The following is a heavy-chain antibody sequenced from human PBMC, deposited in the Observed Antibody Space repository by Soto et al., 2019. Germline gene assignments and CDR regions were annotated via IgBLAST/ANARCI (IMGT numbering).Heavy chain of an antibody. J-gene: IGHJ5*02. Sequence: ASVKVSCKASGYTFTSYGIRWVHQATGQELEWMGCISAYNCNTDYAQKLQGRVTMTTDTSRSTAYMELRSLRSDDTAVYYCAIQRIAAAASSVPWGQETLVTVSS. CDR2: ISAYNCNT. V-gene: IGHV1-18*04. D-gene: IGHD6-13*01. CDR3: AIQRIAAAASSVP. CDR1: GYTFTSYG.